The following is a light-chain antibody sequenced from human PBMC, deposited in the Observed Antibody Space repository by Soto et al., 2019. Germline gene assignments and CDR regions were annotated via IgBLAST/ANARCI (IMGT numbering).Light chain of an antibody. V-gene: IGKV1-5*01. J-gene: IGKJ1*01. CDR1: QSIGDS. CDR2: DVS. CDR3: QQSYSSPPT. Sequence: DIQMTQSPSTLSASVGDRVTITCRASQSIGDSLAWYQQKPGKAPYLLISDVSSLERGVPSRFSGSGSGTEFTLTISSLQPEDFATYYCQQSYSSPPTFGQGTKVEI.